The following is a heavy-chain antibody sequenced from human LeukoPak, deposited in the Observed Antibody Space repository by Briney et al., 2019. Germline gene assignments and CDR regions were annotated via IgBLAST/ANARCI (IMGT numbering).Heavy chain of an antibody. CDR3: ARGGGSGRLLGYFDL. V-gene: IGHV4-34*01. J-gene: IGHJ2*01. CDR2: INHSGST. Sequence: LETLSLTCAVYGGSFSGYYWSWIRQPPGKGLEWIGEINHSGSTNYNPSLKSRVTISVDTSKNQFSLKLSSVTAADTAVYYCARGGGSGRLLGYFDLWGRGTLVTVSS. D-gene: IGHD6-19*01. CDR1: GGSFSGYY.